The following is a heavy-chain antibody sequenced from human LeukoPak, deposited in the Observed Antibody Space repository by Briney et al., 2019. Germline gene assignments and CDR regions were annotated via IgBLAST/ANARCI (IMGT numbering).Heavy chain of an antibody. CDR1: GYTFTSYG. Sequence: ASVKVSCKASGYTFTSYGISWVRQAPGQGLEWMGWISAYNGNTNYAQKLQGRVTMTTDTSTSTAYMELRSLRSDDTAVYYCARLNAWFGELFPFGYWGQGTLVTVSS. V-gene: IGHV1-18*01. CDR2: ISAYNGNT. J-gene: IGHJ4*02. CDR3: ARLNAWFGELFPFGY. D-gene: IGHD3-10*01.